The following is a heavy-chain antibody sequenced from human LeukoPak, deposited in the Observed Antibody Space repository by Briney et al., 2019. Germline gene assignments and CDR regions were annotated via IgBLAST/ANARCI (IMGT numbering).Heavy chain of an antibody. D-gene: IGHD2-2*01. V-gene: IGHV3-30*03. J-gene: IGHJ4*02. CDR2: ISYDGSNK. Sequence: GRSLRLSCAASGFTFSSYGMHWVRQAPGKGLEWVAVISYDGSNKYYADSVKGRFTISRDNSKNTLYLEMNSLRAEDAAVYYCARVGSPGYCSSTSCFQDYWGQGTLVTVSS. CDR1: GFTFSSYG. CDR3: ARVGSPGYCSSTSCFQDY.